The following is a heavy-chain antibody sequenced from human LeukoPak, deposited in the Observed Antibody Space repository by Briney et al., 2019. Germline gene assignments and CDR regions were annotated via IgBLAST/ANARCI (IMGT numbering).Heavy chain of an antibody. CDR1: GFTFSRYG. V-gene: IGHV3-30*03. D-gene: IGHD3-9*01. J-gene: IGHJ4*02. Sequence: GGSLRLSRAASGFTFSRYGMHWVRQAPGKGLEWVAVISYDGSDKYYGDSVKGRFTISRDNSKNTLYLQMNSLRAEDTAGYYCAREVFANYDVLTGSDYWGQGTLVTVSS. CDR2: ISYDGSDK. CDR3: AREVFANYDVLTGSDY.